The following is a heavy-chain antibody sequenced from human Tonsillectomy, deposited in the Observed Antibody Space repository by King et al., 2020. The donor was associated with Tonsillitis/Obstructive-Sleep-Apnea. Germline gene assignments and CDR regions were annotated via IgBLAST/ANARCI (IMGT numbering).Heavy chain of an antibody. Sequence: VQLVEAGGGVVQPGRSLRLSCAASRFTFSSYAMHWVRQAPGKGLEWVALISYDGSNKYYADSVKGRITISRDNSKNTLYLQMNSLRAEDTAVYYCARESQPLSHIDYWGQGTLVTVSS. D-gene: IGHD6-13*01. J-gene: IGHJ4*02. CDR3: ARESQPLSHIDY. CDR2: ISYDGSNK. V-gene: IGHV3-30*01. CDR1: RFTFSSYA.